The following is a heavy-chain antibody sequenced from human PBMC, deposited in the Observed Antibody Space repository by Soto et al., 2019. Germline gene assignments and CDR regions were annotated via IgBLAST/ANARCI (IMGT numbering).Heavy chain of an antibody. CDR2: IYHSGST. Sequence: SETLSLTCAVSGGSISSGGYSWSWIRQPPGKGLEWIGYIYHSGSTYYNPSLKSRVTISVDRSKNQFSLKLSSVTAADTAVYYCARGRDYDFWSGPRWFDPWGQGTLVTVSS. CDR3: ARGRDYDFWSGPRWFDP. CDR1: GGSISSGGYS. D-gene: IGHD3-3*01. J-gene: IGHJ5*02. V-gene: IGHV4-30-2*01.